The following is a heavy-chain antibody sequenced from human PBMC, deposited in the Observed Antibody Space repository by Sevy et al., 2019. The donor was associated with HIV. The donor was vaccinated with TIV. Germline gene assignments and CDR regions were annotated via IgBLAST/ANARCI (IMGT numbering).Heavy chain of an antibody. J-gene: IGHJ6*02. D-gene: IGHD4-4*01. CDR3: ARDAPYSNYGRANYGMDV. V-gene: IGHV3-30-3*01. Sequence: GGSLRLSCAASGFTFSSYAMHWVRQAPGKGLEWVAVISYDGSNKYYADSVKGLFTISRDNSKNTLYLQMNSLRAEDTAVYYCARDAPYSNYGRANYGMDVWGQGTTVTVSS. CDR1: GFTFSSYA. CDR2: ISYDGSNK.